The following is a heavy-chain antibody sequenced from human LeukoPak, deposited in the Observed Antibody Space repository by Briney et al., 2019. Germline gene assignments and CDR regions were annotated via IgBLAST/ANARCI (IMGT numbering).Heavy chain of an antibody. CDR2: INASGRT. V-gene: IGHV4-4*07. CDR1: GGSINNYY. CDR3: ARGLDGNHPVDY. D-gene: IGHD4-23*01. Sequence: SETLSLTCTVSGGSINNYYWSWIRQPAGKGLEWIGRINASGRTNYNSALKSRVTMSVDTSKNQFSLKLSSVTAADTAVYYCARGLDGNHPVDYWGQGTLVTVSS. J-gene: IGHJ4*02.